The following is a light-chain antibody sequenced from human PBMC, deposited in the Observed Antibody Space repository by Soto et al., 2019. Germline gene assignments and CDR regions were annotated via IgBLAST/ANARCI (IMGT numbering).Light chain of an antibody. CDR1: QSLLHSDGKTY. V-gene: IGKV2D-29*01. CDR2: EVS. CDR3: MQSVQLPWT. J-gene: IGKJ1*01. Sequence: DIVMTQTPLSLSVTPGQPACISCKSSQSLLHSDGKTYFYWYLQKPGQPPQLLIYEVSNRFSGVSNRYRGRGSGTSLPLKISRVEAEDVGVSHCMQSVQLPWTFVQGTKVEIK.